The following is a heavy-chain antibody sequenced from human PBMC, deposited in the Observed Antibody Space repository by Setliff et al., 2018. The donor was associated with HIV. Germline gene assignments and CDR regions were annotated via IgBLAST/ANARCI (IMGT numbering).Heavy chain of an antibody. D-gene: IGHD3-3*01. CDR2: IRYDGSEK. J-gene: IGHJ5*02. CDR3: VKGDNFWTGYSTYFEFDP. CDR1: GFIFGNFG. V-gene: IGHV3-30*02. Sequence: GESLKISCAASGFIFGNFGLHWVRQAPGEGLEWVTFIRYDGSEKFYADSVRGRFTISRGNSKNKLYLQMNSLRVEDTAIYYCVKGDNFWTGYSTYFEFDPCGQGTLVTVSS.